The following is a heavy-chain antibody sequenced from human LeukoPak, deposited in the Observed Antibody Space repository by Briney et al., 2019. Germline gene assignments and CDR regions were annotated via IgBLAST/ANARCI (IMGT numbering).Heavy chain of an antibody. Sequence: ASVKVSCKASGYTFTSYTINWVRQAPGQGLEWMGWINTNTGNPTYAQGFTGRFVFSLDTSVSTAYLQISSLKAEDTAVYYCARPHRSGEQQLGYWGQGTLVTVSS. J-gene: IGHJ4*02. V-gene: IGHV7-4-1*02. CDR2: INTNTGNP. D-gene: IGHD6-13*01. CDR1: GYTFTSYT. CDR3: ARPHRSGEQQLGY.